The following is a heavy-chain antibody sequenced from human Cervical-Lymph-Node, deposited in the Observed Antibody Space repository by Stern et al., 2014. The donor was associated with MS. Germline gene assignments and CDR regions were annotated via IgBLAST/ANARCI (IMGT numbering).Heavy chain of an antibody. CDR1: GYTFTAYY. V-gene: IGHV1-2*06. CDR2: INPNGGYT. J-gene: IGHJ4*02. CDR3: AREGRPRPGLGVD. D-gene: IGHD2-8*01. Sequence: QVQLVQSGAEVKKPGASVKVSCKTSGYTFTAYYMHWVRQTPGQGLEWMGRINPNGGYTNYAQKFQGRVTRTRDTSVSTAYMELSGLRSDDTAVYYCAREGRPRPGLGVDWGQGTLVTVSS.